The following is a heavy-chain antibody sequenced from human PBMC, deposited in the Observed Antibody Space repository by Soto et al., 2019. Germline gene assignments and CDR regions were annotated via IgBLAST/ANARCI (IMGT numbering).Heavy chain of an antibody. D-gene: IGHD1-26*01. CDR2: IYHSGST. V-gene: IGHV4-30-2*01. J-gene: IGHJ4*02. CDR3: ARGSGSLKTYYFDY. CDR1: GGSISSGGYS. Sequence: SETLSLTCAVSGGSISSGGYSWSWIRQPPGKGLEWIGYIYHSGSTYYNPSLKSRVTISVDRSKNQFSLKLSSVTAADTAVYYCARGSGSLKTYYFDYWGQGTLVTVSS.